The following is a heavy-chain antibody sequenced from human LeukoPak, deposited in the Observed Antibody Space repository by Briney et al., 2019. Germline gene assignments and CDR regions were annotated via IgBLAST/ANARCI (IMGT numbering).Heavy chain of an antibody. D-gene: IGHD3-10*01. Sequence: GGSLRLSCAASTFTFRTHWMNWVRRAPGKGLEWVSYISSSSSPIWYADSVKGRFTISRDNAKNSLYLQMNSLRAEDTAVYYCARDPGRVRGVLGFDYWGQGIPVTVSS. J-gene: IGHJ4*02. V-gene: IGHV3-48*04. CDR1: TFTFRTHW. CDR2: ISSSSSPI. CDR3: ARDPGRVRGVLGFDY.